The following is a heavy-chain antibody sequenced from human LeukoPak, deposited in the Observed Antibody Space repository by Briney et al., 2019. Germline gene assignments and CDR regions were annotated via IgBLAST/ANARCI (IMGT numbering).Heavy chain of an antibody. Sequence: GGSLRLSCTVSGFTFSNYAMTWVRQAPGKGLEWVSVISGSGDRTFYADSVKGRFTISRDNSKNTMYLQMTSLRAEDTAIYYCAKEKSGYYGSGSYWFDSWGQGTRVTVSS. CDR1: GFTFSNYA. V-gene: IGHV3-23*01. CDR2: ISGSGDRT. J-gene: IGHJ5*01. CDR3: AKEKSGYYGSGSYWFDS. D-gene: IGHD3-10*01.